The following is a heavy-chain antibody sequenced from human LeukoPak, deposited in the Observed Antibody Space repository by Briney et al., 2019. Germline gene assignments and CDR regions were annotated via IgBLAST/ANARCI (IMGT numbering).Heavy chain of an antibody. CDR3: ARDLSGSYMSDY. CDR2: IKEDGSEK. D-gene: IGHD3-10*01. V-gene: IGHV3-7*01. CDR1: GFTFSDYD. Sequence: GGSLRLSCAASGFTFSDYDMNWVRQAPGKGLEWVANIKEDGSEKYYVDSVKGRFTISRDNSKNTLYLQMNSLTDEDTAVYYCARDLSGSYMSDYWGQGTLVTVSS. J-gene: IGHJ4*02.